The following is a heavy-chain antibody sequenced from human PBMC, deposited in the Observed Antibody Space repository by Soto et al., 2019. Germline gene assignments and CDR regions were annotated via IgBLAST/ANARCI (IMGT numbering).Heavy chain of an antibody. Sequence: TLSLTCAVSGGSISSSSYYCGWIRQPPGKGLEWIGSIYYSGGTYYNPSLKSRVTISVDTSKNQFSLKLSPVTAADTAVYYCARRWGSAADYWGQGTLVTVSS. V-gene: IGHV4-39*01. D-gene: IGHD2-15*01. CDR3: ARRWGSAADY. J-gene: IGHJ4*02. CDR2: IYYSGGT. CDR1: GGSISSSSYY.